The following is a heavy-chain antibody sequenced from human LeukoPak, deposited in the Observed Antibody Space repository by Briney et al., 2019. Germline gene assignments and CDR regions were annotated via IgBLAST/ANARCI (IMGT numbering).Heavy chain of an antibody. CDR1: GCTFSSYA. CDR2: IIPIFGTA. J-gene: IGHJ6*03. CDR3: ARVRDYYYYYMDV. V-gene: IGHV1-69*13. Sequence: ASVKVSCKASGCTFSSYAISWVRQAPGQGLEWMGRIIPIFGTANYAQKFQGRVTITADESTSTAYMELSSLRSEDTAVYYCARVRDYYYYYMDVWGKGTTVTISS.